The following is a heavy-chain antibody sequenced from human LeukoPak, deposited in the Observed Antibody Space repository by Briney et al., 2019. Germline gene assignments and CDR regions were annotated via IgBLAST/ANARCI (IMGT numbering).Heavy chain of an antibody. Sequence: SETLSLTCTVSGGSISSYYWSWIRQPAGKGLEWIGRIYTSGSTNYNASLKSRVSMSVDTSKNHFSLKLSSVTAADTAVFYCARENSGSYREFDYWGQGTLVTVSS. CDR2: IYTSGST. D-gene: IGHD1-26*01. CDR3: ARENSGSYREFDY. J-gene: IGHJ4*02. CDR1: GGSISSYY. V-gene: IGHV4-4*07.